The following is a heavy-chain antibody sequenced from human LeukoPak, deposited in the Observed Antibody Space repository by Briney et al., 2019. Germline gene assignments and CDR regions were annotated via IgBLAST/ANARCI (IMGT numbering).Heavy chain of an antibody. V-gene: IGHV3-21*01. Sequence: GGSLRLSCAASGFTFSSYSMNWVRQAPGKGLEWVSSISSSSSYLYYADSVKGRFTISRDNAKNSLYLQMNSLRAEDTAVYYCARDRVPYDYGDYWGQGTLVTVSS. CDR3: ARDRVPYDYGDY. CDR1: GFTFSSYS. CDR2: ISSSSSYL. J-gene: IGHJ4*02. D-gene: IGHD2-21*01.